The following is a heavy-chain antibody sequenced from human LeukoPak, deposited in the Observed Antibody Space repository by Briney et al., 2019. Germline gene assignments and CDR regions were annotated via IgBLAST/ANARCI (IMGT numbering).Heavy chain of an antibody. Sequence: GGSLRLSCAASGFTFSSYGMHWVRQAPGKGLEGVAVISYDGSNKYYADSVKGRFTISRDNSKNTLYLQMNSLRAEDTAVYHCARVLDSYGLRAADYWGQGTLVTVSS. CDR3: ARVLDSYGLRAADY. J-gene: IGHJ4*02. CDR2: ISYDGSNK. V-gene: IGHV3-30*03. CDR1: GFTFSSYG. D-gene: IGHD5-18*01.